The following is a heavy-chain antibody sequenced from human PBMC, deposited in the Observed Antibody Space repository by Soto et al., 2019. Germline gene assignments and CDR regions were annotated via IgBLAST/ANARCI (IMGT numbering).Heavy chain of an antibody. Sequence: QLQLQESGPGLEKPSETLSLTCTVSGVSISSKNFYWGWIRQSPGKGLEWIGTLYSGSTFSSLSLKHRVTISVDTSKNQVALKLRSVAAADTAIYYCATTRGIAVGGSFDYWGQGIQVTVSP. D-gene: IGHD6-19*01. V-gene: IGHV4-39*01. CDR2: LYSGST. CDR3: ATTRGIAVGGSFDY. J-gene: IGHJ4*02. CDR1: GVSISSKNFY.